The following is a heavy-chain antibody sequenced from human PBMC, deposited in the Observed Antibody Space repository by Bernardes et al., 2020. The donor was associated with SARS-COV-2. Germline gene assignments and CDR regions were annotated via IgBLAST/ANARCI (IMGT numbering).Heavy chain of an antibody. CDR2: ISNGGGRK. CDR3: ARVGFWLPAYGDYVGEIDY. V-gene: IGHV3-30*04. D-gene: IGHD4-17*01. CDR1: GFTFSDVS. J-gene: IGHJ4*02. Sequence: GGSLRLSCATSGFTFSDVSMHWVRQAPGKGLEWVAVISNGGGRKFYTDSVKGRFTISRDDSKNTVYLQMNSLSPEDTAMYFCARVGFWLPAYGDYVGEIDYWGQGTLVTVSS.